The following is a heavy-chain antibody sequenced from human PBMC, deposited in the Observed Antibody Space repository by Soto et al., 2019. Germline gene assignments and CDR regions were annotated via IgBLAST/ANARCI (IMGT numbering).Heavy chain of an antibody. Sequence: QVQLQESGPGLVKPSQTLSLTCTVSGDSITGGGYYWSWIRQHPGKGLEWIGSIYYSGNTYYNPSPQSRVSISLDTANQFSLRLNSVTGADTAVYYCARDLKNWYFDLWGRGTLVAVSS. CDR2: IYYSGNT. V-gene: IGHV4-31*03. CDR3: ARDLKNWYFDL. J-gene: IGHJ2*01. CDR1: GDSITGGGYY.